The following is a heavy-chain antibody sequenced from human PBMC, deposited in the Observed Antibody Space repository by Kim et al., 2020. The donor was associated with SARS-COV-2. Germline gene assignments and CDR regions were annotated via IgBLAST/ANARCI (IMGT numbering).Heavy chain of an antibody. V-gene: IGHV7-4-1*02. CDR2: INTSTGNP. CDR3: ARRGKTARPPYYFDY. J-gene: IGHJ4*02. D-gene: IGHD6-6*01. Sequence: ASVKVSCKASGYTFTTYALNWVRQAPGQGLEWMGWINTSTGNPTYAQGFTGRFVFSLDTSVSTAYLQISSLKAEDTAVFYCARRGKTARPPYYFDYWVQGTLVTVSS. CDR1: GYTFTTYA.